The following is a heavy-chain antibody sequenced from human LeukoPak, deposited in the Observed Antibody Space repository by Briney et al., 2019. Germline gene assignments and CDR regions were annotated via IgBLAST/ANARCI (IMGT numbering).Heavy chain of an antibody. J-gene: IGHJ5*02. V-gene: IGHV1-2*02. CDR1: GYTFTGYY. D-gene: IGHD2-15*01. CDR3: ARAAAHSGDWFDP. CDR2: INPNSGVT. Sequence: GASVKVSCKASGYTFTGYYMHWVRQAPGQGLEWMGWINPNSGVTNYAQKFQGRVTMTRDTSISTAYMELSRLRSDDTAVYYCARAAAHSGDWFDPWGQGTLVTVSS.